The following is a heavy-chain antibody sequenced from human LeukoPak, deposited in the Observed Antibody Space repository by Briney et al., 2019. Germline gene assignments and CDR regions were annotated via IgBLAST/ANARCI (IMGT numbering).Heavy chain of an antibody. J-gene: IGHJ6*02. Sequence: GWSVRLSCLASGFTFSCYAMHWVRQAAAKGLAGVAVISYDGSNKYYADSVKGRFTISSENSKNTPYLQMNSPRAEDTAVYYCARHLTAVTTEDYGMYVWGQGTTVTVSS. CDR3: ARHLTAVTTEDYGMYV. D-gene: IGHD4-17*01. V-gene: IGHV3-30-3*01. CDR2: ISYDGSNK. CDR1: GFTFSCYA.